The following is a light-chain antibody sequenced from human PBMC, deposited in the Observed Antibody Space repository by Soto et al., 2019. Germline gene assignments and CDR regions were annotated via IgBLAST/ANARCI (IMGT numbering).Light chain of an antibody. CDR3: CSYAGSSTPNWV. CDR2: EVS. V-gene: IGLV2-23*02. J-gene: IGLJ3*02. CDR1: SSDVGSYNL. Sequence: QSVLTQPASVSGSPGQSITISCTGTSSDVGSYNLVSWYQQHPGKAPKLMIYEVSKRPSGVSNRFSGPKSGNTASLTISGLQAEDEADYYCCSYAGSSTPNWVFGGGTKLTVL.